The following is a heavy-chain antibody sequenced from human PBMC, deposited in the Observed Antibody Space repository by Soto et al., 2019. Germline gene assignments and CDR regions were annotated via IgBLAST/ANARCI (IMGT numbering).Heavy chain of an antibody. CDR2: IYPGNSET. CDR1: GYSFSSYW. V-gene: IGHV5-51*01. D-gene: IGHD3-22*01. J-gene: IGHJ5*02. Sequence: ESLKISCKGSGYSFSSYWIGWVRQMPGKGLEWMGSIYPGNSETRYSPSFQGQVTISADKSISTAYLQWNSLKASDTAIYYCAKRSYSYDPSAFYYWFDPWAREPWSPSPQ. CDR3: AKRSYSYDPSAFYYWFDP.